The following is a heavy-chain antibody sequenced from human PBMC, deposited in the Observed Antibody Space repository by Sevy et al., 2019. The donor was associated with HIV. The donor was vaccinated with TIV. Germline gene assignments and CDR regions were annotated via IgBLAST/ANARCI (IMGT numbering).Heavy chain of an antibody. CDR3: TRNGGAFDNGFDP. V-gene: IGHV3-48*03. Sequence: GGSLRLSCTASGFTFSSYEMNWVRQAPGKGLEWVSKISSSGSSIYYADSVKGRFTISRDNAKNSLNLQMNSLRAEDTAVYYCTRNGGAFDNGFDPRGQGTLVTVSS. J-gene: IGHJ5*02. CDR2: ISSSGSSI. D-gene: IGHD2-8*01. CDR1: GFTFSSYE.